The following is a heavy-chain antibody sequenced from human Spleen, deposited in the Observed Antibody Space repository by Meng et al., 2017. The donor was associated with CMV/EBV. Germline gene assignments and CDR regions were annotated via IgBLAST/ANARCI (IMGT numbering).Heavy chain of an antibody. CDR2: TSFDGSNK. CDR1: GFTFSDYG. Sequence: GGSLRLSCAASGFTFSDYGMNWVRQAPGKGLEWVAVTSFDGSNKNYADSVKGRFTISRDNSKNTLYLQMNSLRAEDTAVYYCARCRGSRYSGYDWQLDYWGQGTLVTVSS. V-gene: IGHV3-30*06. D-gene: IGHD5-12*01. J-gene: IGHJ4*02. CDR3: ARCRGSRYSGYDWQLDY.